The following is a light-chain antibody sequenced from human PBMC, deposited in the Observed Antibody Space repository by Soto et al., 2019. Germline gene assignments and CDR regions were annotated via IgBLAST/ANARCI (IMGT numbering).Light chain of an antibody. CDR3: AACEDSLNVVV. Sequence: QSVLTQPPSASGTPGQRVTISCSGSSSDVGSNIVDWYHQLPGTAPKLLIYCENQRPSGVPDRFSGSKSGTSASLAISGLQSEDEADYYCAACEDSLNVVVFGGGTKLTVL. CDR1: SSDVGSNI. J-gene: IGLJ2*01. CDR2: CEN. V-gene: IGLV1-44*01.